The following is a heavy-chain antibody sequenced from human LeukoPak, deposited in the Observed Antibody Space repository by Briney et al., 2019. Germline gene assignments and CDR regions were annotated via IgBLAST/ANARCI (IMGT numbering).Heavy chain of an antibody. J-gene: IGHJ4*02. CDR1: GFTFSTYV. CDR3: VTGTGY. CDR2: ISSNGDNT. Sequence: GGSLRLSCSVSGFTFSTYVMHWVRQAPGKGLEYVSAISSNGDNTYYADSVKGRFTISRDNSKNTLYLQMSSLRADDTAVYYCVTGTGYWGQGTLVTVSS. V-gene: IGHV3-64D*06.